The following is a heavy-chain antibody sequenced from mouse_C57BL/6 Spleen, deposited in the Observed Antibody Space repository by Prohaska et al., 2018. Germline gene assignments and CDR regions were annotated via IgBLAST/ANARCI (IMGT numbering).Heavy chain of an antibody. Sequence: HGKSLEWIGDINPNNGGTSYNQKFKGKATLTVDKSSSTAYMELRSLTSEDSAVYYCARKGKYDYDGVYWHFDVWGTGTTVTVSS. CDR3: ARKGKYDYDGVYWHFDV. V-gene: IGHV1-26*01. J-gene: IGHJ1*03. CDR2: INPNNGGT. D-gene: IGHD2-4*01.